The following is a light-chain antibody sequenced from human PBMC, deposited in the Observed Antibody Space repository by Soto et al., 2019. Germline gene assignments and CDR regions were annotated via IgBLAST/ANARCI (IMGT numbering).Light chain of an antibody. V-gene: IGLV1-40*01. CDR1: SSNIGAGYD. J-gene: IGLJ1*01. CDR3: QSHDSSLHASV. Sequence: QSVLTQPPSVSGAPGQRVTISCTGSSSNIGAGYDVHWYLQLPGTAPKLLIYGNTNRPSGVPYRFSGSKSGSSASLAITGLQAEDEADYYCQSHDSSLHASVFGTGTKVTVL. CDR2: GNT.